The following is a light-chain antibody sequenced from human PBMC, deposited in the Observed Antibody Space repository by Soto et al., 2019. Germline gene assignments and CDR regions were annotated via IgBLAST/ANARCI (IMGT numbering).Light chain of an antibody. CDR1: QSISSW. J-gene: IGKJ1*01. Sequence: DIQMTQSPSTLSASVGDRVTITCRASQSISSWLAWYQQKPGKAPKLLIYKASSLESGVPSRFSGSGSGTEFTLTISSLQPDDFATYYCQQDKSYPAWTFGQGTKVELK. CDR2: KAS. CDR3: QQDKSYPAWT. V-gene: IGKV1-5*03.